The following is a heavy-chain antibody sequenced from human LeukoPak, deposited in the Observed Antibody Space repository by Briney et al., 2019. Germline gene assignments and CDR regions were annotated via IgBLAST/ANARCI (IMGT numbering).Heavy chain of an antibody. CDR3: ARRVFGGNCYYDY. CDR2: AGNKANRYAI. V-gene: IGHV3-72*01. J-gene: IGHJ4*02. CDR1: GFTFSDHY. D-gene: IGHD4-23*01. Sequence: GGSLRLSCAASGFTFSDHYMAWVRQAPGKGREWVGRAGNKANRYAIDYAASVKGRFTVSRDDSKSSLYLQMTSLKTEDTAVYYCARRVFGGNCYYDYWGQGALVTVSS.